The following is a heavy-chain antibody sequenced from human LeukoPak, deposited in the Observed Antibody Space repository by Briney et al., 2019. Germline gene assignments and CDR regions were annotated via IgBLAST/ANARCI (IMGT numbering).Heavy chain of an antibody. D-gene: IGHD1-14*01. CDR3: ARARPALTEYYYYYGMDV. J-gene: IGHJ6*02. CDR2: ISYDGSNK. Sequence: GRSLRLSCAASGFTFSSYAMHWVRQAPGKGLEWVAVISYDGSNKYYADSAKGRFTISRDNSKNTLYLQMNSLRAEDTAVYYCARARPALTEYYYYYGMDVWGQGTTVTVSS. CDR1: GFTFSSYA. V-gene: IGHV3-30*04.